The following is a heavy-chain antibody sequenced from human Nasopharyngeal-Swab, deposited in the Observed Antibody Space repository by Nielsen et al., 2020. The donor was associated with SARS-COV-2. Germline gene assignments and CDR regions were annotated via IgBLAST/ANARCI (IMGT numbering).Heavy chain of an antibody. CDR2: IKQDGSEK. D-gene: IGHD3-22*01. V-gene: IGHV3-7*03. Sequence: GGSLRLSCAASGLTFSSYWMSWVRQAPGKGLEWVANIKQDGSEKYYVDSVKGRFTISRDNAKNSLYLQMNSLRAEDTAVYYCARVFEEYDSSGYYYFDYWGQGTLVTVSS. CDR1: GLTFSSYW. J-gene: IGHJ4*02. CDR3: ARVFEEYDSSGYYYFDY.